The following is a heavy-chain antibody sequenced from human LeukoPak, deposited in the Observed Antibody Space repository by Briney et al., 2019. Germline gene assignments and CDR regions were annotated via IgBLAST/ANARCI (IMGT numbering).Heavy chain of an antibody. V-gene: IGHV4-61*01. J-gene: IGHJ4*02. D-gene: IGHD5-18*01. CDR2: IYYSGSA. Sequence: SETLSLTCTVSGGSVSSGNYYWSWIRQPPGKGLEWIGYIYYSGSANYNPSLKSRVTISVDTSKNQFSLKPSSVTAADTAVYYCARGMVQLNYWGQGTLVTVPS. CDR1: GGSVSSGNYY. CDR3: ARGMVQLNY.